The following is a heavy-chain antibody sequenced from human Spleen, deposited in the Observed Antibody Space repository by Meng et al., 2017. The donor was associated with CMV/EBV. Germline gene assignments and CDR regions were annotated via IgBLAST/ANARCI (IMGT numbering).Heavy chain of an antibody. Sequence: PGYSFTAYAVSWVRQAPGQGLEWLGWISPYSGNTNYAEKVRDRVTLTTDSSTSTAYLNLWSLRSDDTAIYYCAASVGATTVDYLDFWGQGTLVTVSS. CDR1: GYSFTAYA. J-gene: IGHJ4*02. V-gene: IGHV1-18*01. CDR3: AASVGATTVDYLDF. CDR2: ISPYSGNT. D-gene: IGHD1-26*01.